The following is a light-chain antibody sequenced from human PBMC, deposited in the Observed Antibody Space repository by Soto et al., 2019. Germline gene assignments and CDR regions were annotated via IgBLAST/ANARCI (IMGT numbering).Light chain of an antibody. CDR3: QQYIGSPVT. J-gene: IGKJ4*01. CDR2: KAS. V-gene: IGKV1-5*03. CDR1: QTINNW. Sequence: DIQMTQSPSTLSASVGDRVTITCRASQTINNWLAWYQQKPGKAPKLLISKASTLESGVPPRFSGSGSGTQFTLTISSLQPDDFGIYYCQQYIGSPVTFGGGTRVEIK.